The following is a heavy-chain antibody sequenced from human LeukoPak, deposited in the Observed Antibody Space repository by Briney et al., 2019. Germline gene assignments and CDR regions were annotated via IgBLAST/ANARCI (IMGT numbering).Heavy chain of an antibody. D-gene: IGHD5-12*01. V-gene: IGHV4-34*01. Sequence: PSETLSLTCAVYGGSFSGYYWSWIRQPPGKGLEWIGEINHSGSTNYNPSLKSRVTISVDTSKNQISLKLSSVTAADTAVYYCARRYGYSGYDSNYWGQGTLVTVSS. CDR3: ARRYGYSGYDSNY. J-gene: IGHJ4*02. CDR1: GGSFSGYY. CDR2: INHSGST.